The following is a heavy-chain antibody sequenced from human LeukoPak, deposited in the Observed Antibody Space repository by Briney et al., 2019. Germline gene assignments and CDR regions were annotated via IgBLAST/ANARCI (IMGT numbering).Heavy chain of an antibody. CDR3: ARGSGGSYFDY. D-gene: IGHD1-26*01. CDR1: GSSISSYY. J-gene: IGHJ4*02. V-gene: IGHV4-59*01. Sequence: SETLSLTCTVSGSSISSYYWSWIRQPPGKGLEWIAYVYYSGSTNYNPSLKSRVTISVDTSKNQFSLNLSSVTAADTAVYYCARGSGGSYFDYWGQGTLVTVSS. CDR2: VYYSGST.